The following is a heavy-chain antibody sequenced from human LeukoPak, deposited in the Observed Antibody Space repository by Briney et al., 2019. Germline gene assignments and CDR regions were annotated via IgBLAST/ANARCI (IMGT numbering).Heavy chain of an antibody. CDR3: ARGAVDTAMVTLFDY. V-gene: IGHV1-18*01. CDR1: GYTFTSYG. Sequence: GASVKVSCKASGYTFTSYGISWVRQAPGQGLEWMGWISAYNGNTNYAQKLQGRVTTTTDTSTSTAYMELRSLRSDDTAVYYCARGAVDTAMVTLFDYWGQGTLVTVSS. CDR2: ISAYNGNT. J-gene: IGHJ4*02. D-gene: IGHD5-18*01.